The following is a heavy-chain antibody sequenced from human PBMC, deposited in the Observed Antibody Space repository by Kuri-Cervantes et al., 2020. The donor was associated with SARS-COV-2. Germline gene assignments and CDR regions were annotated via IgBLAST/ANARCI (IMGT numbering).Heavy chain of an antibody. CDR2: ISYDGSNI. CDR3: ARGLDGDLHYRNYYYYYGMDV. V-gene: IGHV3-30*19. D-gene: IGHD4-17*01. Sequence: GGSLRLSCTASGFIFSIYGMHWVRQAPDKGLEWVAGISYDGSNIEDADSVMGRFTISRDNSKNTLYLQMNSLSAEDTAVYYCARGLDGDLHYRNYYYYYGMDVWGQGTTVTVSS. CDR1: GFIFSIYG. J-gene: IGHJ6*02.